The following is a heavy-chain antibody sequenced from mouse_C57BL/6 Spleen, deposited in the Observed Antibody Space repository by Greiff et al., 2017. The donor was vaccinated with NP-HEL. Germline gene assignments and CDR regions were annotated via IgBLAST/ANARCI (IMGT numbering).Heavy chain of an antibody. Sequence: EVQVVESGGDLVKPGGSLKLSCAASGFTFSSYGLSWVRQTPDKRLGWVATISSGGSYTYYPDSVKGRFPLSRDNAKNTLYLQMSMLKAEETAMYYCARRGDSSYLYFEVWGTGTTVTVS. CDR3: ARRGDSSYLYFEV. CDR2: ISSGGSYT. V-gene: IGHV5-6*01. CDR1: GFTFSSYG. J-gene: IGHJ1*03. D-gene: IGHD1-1*01.